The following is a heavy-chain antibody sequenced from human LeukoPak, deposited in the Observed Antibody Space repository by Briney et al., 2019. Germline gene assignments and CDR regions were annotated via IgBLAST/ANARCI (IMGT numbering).Heavy chain of an antibody. CDR1: GYTFTGYY. CDR3: ARARWLGTFDY. V-gene: IGHV1-2*06. CDR2: TNPNSGGT. Sequence: ASVKVSCKASGYTFTGYYMHWVRQAPGQGLEWMGRTNPNSGGTNYAQKFQGRVTMTRDTSISTAYMELSRLRSDDTAVYYCARARWLGTFDYWGQGTLVTVSS. D-gene: IGHD6-19*01. J-gene: IGHJ4*02.